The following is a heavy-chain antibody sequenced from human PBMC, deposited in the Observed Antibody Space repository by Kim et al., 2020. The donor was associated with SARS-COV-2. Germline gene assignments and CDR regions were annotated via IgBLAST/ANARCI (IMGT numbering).Heavy chain of an antibody. V-gene: IGHV3-73*01. D-gene: IGHD4-17*01. Sequence: GGSLRLSCAASGFTFSGSAMHWVRQASGKGLEWVGRIRSKANSYATAYAASVKGRFTISRDDSKNTAYLQMNSLKTEDTAVYYCTRHDEPNYGDYDYYYGMDVWGQGTTVTVSS. J-gene: IGHJ6*02. CDR3: TRHDEPNYGDYDYYYGMDV. CDR1: GFTFSGSA. CDR2: IRSKANSYAT.